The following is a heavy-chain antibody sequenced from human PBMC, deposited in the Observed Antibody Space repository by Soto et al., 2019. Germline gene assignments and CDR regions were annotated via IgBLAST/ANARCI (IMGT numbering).Heavy chain of an antibody. CDR3: ARVVVPAAILRPAYYYYYGMDV. CDR2: IYYSGST. CDR1: GGSISSGGYY. D-gene: IGHD2-2*02. Sequence: PSETLSLTCTVSGGSISSGGYYWSWIRQHPGKGLEWIGYIYYSGSTYYNPSLKSRATISVDTPKNQFSLKLSSVTAADTAVYYCARVVVPAAILRPAYYYYYGMDVWGQGTTVTVSS. V-gene: IGHV4-31*02. J-gene: IGHJ6*02.